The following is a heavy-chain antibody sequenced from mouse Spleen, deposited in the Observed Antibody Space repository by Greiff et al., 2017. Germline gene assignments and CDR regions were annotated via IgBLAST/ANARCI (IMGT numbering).Heavy chain of an antibody. CDR3: ARLGTTAPFAY. Sequence: EVNVVESGGGLVKPGGSLKLSCAASGFTFSSYAMSWVRQTPEKRLEWVATISSGGSYTYYPDSVKGRFTISRDNAKNTLYLQMSSLRSEDTAMYYCARLGTTAPFAYWGQGTLVTVSA. V-gene: IGHV5-9-1*01. D-gene: IGHD1-2*01. CDR1: GFTFSSYA. CDR2: ISSGGSYT. J-gene: IGHJ3*01.